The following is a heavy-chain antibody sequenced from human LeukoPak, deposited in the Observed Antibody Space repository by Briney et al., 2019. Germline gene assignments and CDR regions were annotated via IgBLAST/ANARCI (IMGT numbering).Heavy chain of an antibody. CDR3: ARKSWQSREPGYFDY. Sequence: PSETLSLTCAVYGGSFSGYYWSWIRQPPGKGLEWIGEINHSGSTNYNPSLKSRVTISVDTSKNQFSLKLSSVTAADTAVYYCARKSWQSREPGYFDYWGQGTLVTVSS. D-gene: IGHD1-14*01. CDR1: GGSFSGYY. V-gene: IGHV4-34*01. J-gene: IGHJ4*02. CDR2: INHSGST.